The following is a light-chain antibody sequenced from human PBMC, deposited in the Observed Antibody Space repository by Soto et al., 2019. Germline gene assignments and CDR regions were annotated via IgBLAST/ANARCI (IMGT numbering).Light chain of an antibody. V-gene: IGLV2-14*01. J-gene: IGLJ2*01. CDR3: SSYTSSSTLV. Sequence: QSALTQPPSASGSPGQSVTISCIGTASDIGRYNYVSWYQHHPGKAPKLMIYEVSNRPSGVSNRFSGSKSGNTASLTISGLQAEDEADYYCSSYTSSSTLVFGGGTKLTVL. CDR2: EVS. CDR1: ASDIGRYNY.